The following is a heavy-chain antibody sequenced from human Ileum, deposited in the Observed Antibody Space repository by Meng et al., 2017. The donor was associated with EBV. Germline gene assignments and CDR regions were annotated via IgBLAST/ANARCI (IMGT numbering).Heavy chain of an antibody. V-gene: IGHV3-21*06. CDR3: SRRLYDSSGYYPFDY. CDR2: ISSSSSSI. J-gene: IGHJ4*02. Sequence: EVQLVESGGGLVKPGGSLRLSCAASGFTFSSYSMNWVRQAPGKGLEWVSSISSSSSSIHYADSVKGRFTTSRDNAKNSLYLQMNSLRAEDTAVYYCSRRLYDSSGYYPFDYWGQGTLFTVSS. D-gene: IGHD3-22*01. CDR1: GFTFSSYS.